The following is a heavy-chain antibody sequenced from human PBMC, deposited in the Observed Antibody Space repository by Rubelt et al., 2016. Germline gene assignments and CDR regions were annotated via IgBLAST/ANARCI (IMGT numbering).Heavy chain of an antibody. CDR2: INAGNGNT. V-gene: IGHV1-3*01. CDR3: ARDGYSYGSFEAYYGMDV. D-gene: IGHD5-18*01. J-gene: IGHJ6*02. Sequence: MHWVRQAPGQRLEWMGWINAGNGNTKYSQKFQGRVTITRDTSASTTYMELSSLRSEDTAVYYCARDGYSYGSFEAYYGMDVWGQGTTVTVSS.